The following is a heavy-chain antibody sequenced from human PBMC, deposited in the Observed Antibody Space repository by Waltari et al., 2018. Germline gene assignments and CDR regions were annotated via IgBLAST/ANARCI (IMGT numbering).Heavy chain of an antibody. CDR1: GYSISSGYY. D-gene: IGHD6-13*01. V-gene: IGHV4-38-2*01. CDR3: ARQAAAGPTRFDY. Sequence: QVQLQESGPGLVKPSETLSLTCAVSGYSISSGYYWGWIRQPPGKGLEWIGSIYHSGSTYYTPSIKSRVTISVDTSKNQFSLKLSSVTAADTAVYYCARQAAAGPTRFDYWGQGTLVTVSS. J-gene: IGHJ4*02. CDR2: IYHSGST.